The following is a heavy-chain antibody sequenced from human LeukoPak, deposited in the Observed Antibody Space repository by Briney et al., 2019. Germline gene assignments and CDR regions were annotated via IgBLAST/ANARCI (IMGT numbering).Heavy chain of an antibody. D-gene: IGHD3-22*01. CDR3: ARRRGYYDSSGYYSGLQENWFDP. CDR1: GYSISSGYY. V-gene: IGHV4-38-2*01. Sequence: PSETLSLTCAVSGYSISSGYYWGWIRPPPGKGLEWIGSIYHSGSTYYNPSLKSRVTISVDTSKNQFSLKLSSVTAADTAVYYCARRRGYYDSSGYYSGLQENWFDPWGQGTLVTVSS. CDR2: IYHSGST. J-gene: IGHJ5*02.